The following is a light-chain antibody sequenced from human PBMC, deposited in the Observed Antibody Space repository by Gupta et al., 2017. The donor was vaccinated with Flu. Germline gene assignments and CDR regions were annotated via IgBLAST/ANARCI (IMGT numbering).Light chain of an antibody. V-gene: IGLV2-14*04. CDR2: DVN. Sequence: IAWTRTHSDVGGYNYVTWYQQSPGKAPKLMIYDVNNRPSGISNRFSGSNSGNTASLTISGHQAEDEADYYCSSYKSGSNHVVVFGGGTKLTVL. CDR1: HSDVGGYNY. J-gene: IGLJ2*01. CDR3: SSYKSGSNHVVV.